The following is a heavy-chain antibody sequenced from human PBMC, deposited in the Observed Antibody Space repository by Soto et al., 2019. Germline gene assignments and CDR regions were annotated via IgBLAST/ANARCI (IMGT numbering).Heavy chain of an antibody. D-gene: IGHD2-15*01. Sequence: GGSLRLSCAASGFTFSSYSMNWVRQAPGKGLEWVSYISSSSSTIYYADSVKGRFTISRDNAKTSLYLQMNSLRDEVTAVYYCARGGAAPAYYYYYGMDVWGQGTTVTVSS. CDR1: GFTFSSYS. V-gene: IGHV3-48*02. J-gene: IGHJ6*02. CDR3: ARGGAAPAYYYYYGMDV. CDR2: ISSSSSTI.